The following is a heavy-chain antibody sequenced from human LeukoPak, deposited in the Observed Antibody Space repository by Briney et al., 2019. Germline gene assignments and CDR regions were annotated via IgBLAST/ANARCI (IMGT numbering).Heavy chain of an antibody. CDR1: GYTFTSYD. D-gene: IGHD3-10*01. V-gene: IGHV1-8*01. CDR2: MNPNSGNT. CDR3: ARVSPYYYGSGRFGF. J-gene: IGHJ3*01. Sequence: ASVKVSCKASGYTFTSYDINWVRQATGQGLEWMGWMNPNSGNTGHAQKFQGRVTMTRNTSISTAYMELSSLRSEDTAVYYCARVSPYYYGSGRFGFWGQGTMVTVSS.